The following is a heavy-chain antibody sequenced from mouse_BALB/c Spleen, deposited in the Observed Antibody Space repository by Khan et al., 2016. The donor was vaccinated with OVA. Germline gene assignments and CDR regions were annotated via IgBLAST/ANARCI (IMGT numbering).Heavy chain of an antibody. D-gene: IGHD1-1*01. CDR1: GYSITSDYA. V-gene: IGHV3-2*02. J-gene: IGHJ2*01. Sequence: VQLKQSGPGLVKPSQSLSLTCTVTGYSITSDYAWNWIRQFPGNKLEWMGYISYSGRTSYNPSLKSRISTNRDKSKHQFFLQLNSVTTEDTASYYCARSVTITTVVATDFDYWGQGTTLTVSS. CDR2: ISYSGRT. CDR3: ARSVTITTVVATDFDY.